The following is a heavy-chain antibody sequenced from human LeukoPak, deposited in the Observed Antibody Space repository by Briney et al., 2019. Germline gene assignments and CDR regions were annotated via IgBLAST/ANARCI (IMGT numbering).Heavy chain of an antibody. CDR1: GYTFTGYY. CDR3: ARERRTWFDP. J-gene: IGHJ5*02. CDR2: INPNSGGT. D-gene: IGHD3/OR15-3a*01. Sequence: ASVKVSCKASGYTFTGYYMHWVRQAPGLGPEWMGRINPNSGGTNYAQKFQGRVTMTRDTSISTAYMELSRLRSDDTAVYYCARERRTWFDPWGQGTLVTVSS. V-gene: IGHV1-2*06.